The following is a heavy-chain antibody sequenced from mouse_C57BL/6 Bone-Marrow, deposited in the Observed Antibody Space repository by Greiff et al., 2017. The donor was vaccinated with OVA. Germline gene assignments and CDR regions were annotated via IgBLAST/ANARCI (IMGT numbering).Heavy chain of an antibody. J-gene: IGHJ4*01. V-gene: IGHV1-4*01. CDR1: GYTFTSYT. Sequence: QVQLKQSGAELARPGASVKMSCKASGYTFTSYTMHWVKQRPGQGLEWIGYINPSSGYTKYNQKFKDKATLTADKSSSTAYMQLSSLTSEDSAVYYCARRRIYYDYDGLAMDYWGQGTSVTVSS. D-gene: IGHD2-4*01. CDR2: INPSSGYT. CDR3: ARRRIYYDYDGLAMDY.